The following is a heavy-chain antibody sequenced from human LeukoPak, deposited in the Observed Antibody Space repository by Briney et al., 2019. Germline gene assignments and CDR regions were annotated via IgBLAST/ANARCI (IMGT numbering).Heavy chain of an antibody. CDR3: ARRGEYCGHEFGGGIEGYLDY. CDR2: ILTGVKA. Sequence: GGSLRLSCSVSGLTVRTHYINWVRPAPGKGLEWVSIILTGVKASYAASVQGRFTISTEDSNNMVFLQLNSVSVEDTAVYDCARRGEYCGHEFGGGIEGYLDYWGQGTVVTVSS. D-gene: IGHD5-12*01. V-gene: IGHV3-53*01. J-gene: IGHJ4*02. CDR1: GLTVRTHY.